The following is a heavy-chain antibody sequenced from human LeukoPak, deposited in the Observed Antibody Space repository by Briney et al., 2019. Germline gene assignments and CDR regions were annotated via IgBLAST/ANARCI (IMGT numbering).Heavy chain of an antibody. J-gene: IGHJ4*02. Sequence: PGRSLRLSCAASGFTFSSYAMHWVRQAPGKGLEWVAVISYDGSNKYYADSVKGRFTISRDNSKNTLYLQMHSLRAEDTAVYYCAKDSGNYYPPYYFDYWGQGTLVTVSS. D-gene: IGHD1-26*01. CDR1: GFTFSSYA. CDR3: AKDSGNYYPPYYFDY. V-gene: IGHV3-30-3*01. CDR2: ISYDGSNK.